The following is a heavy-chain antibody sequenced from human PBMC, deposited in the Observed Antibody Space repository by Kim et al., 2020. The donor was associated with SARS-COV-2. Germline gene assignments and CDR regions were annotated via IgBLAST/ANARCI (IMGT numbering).Heavy chain of an antibody. CDR1: GFTFDDYG. CDR3: ARERLYIYGAPNFDY. D-gene: IGHD5-18*01. J-gene: IGHJ4*02. V-gene: IGHV3-20*04. Sequence: GGSLRLSCAASGFTFDDYGMNWVRQSPGKGLEWVSHITWSGTSTAYADSVKGRFTISRDNAKNSLYLQMSSLRAEDTAFYYCARERLYIYGAPNFDYCGQGTLVTVSS. CDR2: ITWSGTST.